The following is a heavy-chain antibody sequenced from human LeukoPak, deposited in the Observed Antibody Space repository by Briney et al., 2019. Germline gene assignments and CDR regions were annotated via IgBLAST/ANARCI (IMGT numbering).Heavy chain of an antibody. CDR2: IYSGGNT. Sequence: GGSLRLSCVGSGFTVSSNYMTWARQAPGKGLEWVSVIYSGGNTYYADSVKGRFTISRDNSENTLYLQMNSLRAEDTAVYYCARGSMTSVYFPLWGQGTLVTVSS. J-gene: IGHJ1*01. V-gene: IGHV3-66*01. CDR3: ARGSMTSVYFPL. CDR1: GFTVSSNY.